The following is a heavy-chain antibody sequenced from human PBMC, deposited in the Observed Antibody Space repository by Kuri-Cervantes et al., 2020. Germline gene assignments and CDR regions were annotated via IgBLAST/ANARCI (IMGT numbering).Heavy chain of an antibody. CDR1: GFTFSSYS. CDR3: AKVGSGYYRLDY. J-gene: IGHJ4*02. D-gene: IGHD3-3*01. V-gene: IGHV3-23*01. Sequence: GGSLRLSCTVSGFTFSSYSMNWVRPAPGKGLEWVSAISGSGGSTYYADSVKGRFTISRDNSKNTLYLQMNSLRAEDTAVYYCAKVGSGYYRLDYWGQGTLVTVSS. CDR2: ISGSGGST.